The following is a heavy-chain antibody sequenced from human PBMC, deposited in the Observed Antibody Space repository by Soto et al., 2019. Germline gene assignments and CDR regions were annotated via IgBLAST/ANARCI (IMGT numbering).Heavy chain of an antibody. V-gene: IGHV5-10-1*01. J-gene: IGHJ3*02. CDR1: GFTFTSYW. CDR3: ASLRYCSGGNCRSRGAFDI. D-gene: IGHD2-15*01. CDR2: IDPSDSYT. Sequence: PGESLKISCKGSGFTFTSYWISWVRQMPGKGLEWMGRIDPSDSYTNYSPSFQGHVTISADKSISTAYLQWSSLKASDTAMYYCASLRYCSGGNCRSRGAFDIWGQGTMVTVSS.